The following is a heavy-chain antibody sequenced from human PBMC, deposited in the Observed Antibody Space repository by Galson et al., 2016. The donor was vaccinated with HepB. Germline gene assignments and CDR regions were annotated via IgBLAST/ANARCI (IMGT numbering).Heavy chain of an antibody. CDR1: GGTFSSYA. Sequence: SVKVSCKASGGTFSSYAITWVRQAPGQGLEWMGGIIPLFGTANYAQKFQGRVTITADESTSTAYMELSSLRSEDTAVYYCASGKWNGYYYNMDIWGQGTTVTVSS. CDR2: IIPLFGTA. CDR3: ASGKWNGYYYNMDI. J-gene: IGHJ6*03. D-gene: IGHD2-8*01. V-gene: IGHV1-69*13.